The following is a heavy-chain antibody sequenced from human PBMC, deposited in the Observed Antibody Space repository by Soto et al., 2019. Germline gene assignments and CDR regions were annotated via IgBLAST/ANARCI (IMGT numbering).Heavy chain of an antibody. D-gene: IGHD3-22*01. Sequence: GYSLKLSCKVSGYRFTSYWIGWVRQMPGKGLEWMGIIYPGDSDTRYSPSFQGQVTISADKSISTAYLQWSSLKASDTAMYYWASNGYDSSGYYFDDWGKGTLVTVSS. CDR1: GYRFTSYW. J-gene: IGHJ4*02. CDR2: IYPGDSDT. CDR3: ASNGYDSSGYYFDD. V-gene: IGHV5-51*01.